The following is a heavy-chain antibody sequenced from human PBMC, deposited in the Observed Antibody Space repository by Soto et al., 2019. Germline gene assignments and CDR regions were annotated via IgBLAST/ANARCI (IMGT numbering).Heavy chain of an antibody. D-gene: IGHD3-9*01. J-gene: IGHJ4*02. CDR2: IYYRGNT. V-gene: IGHV4-59*08. Sequence: SETLSLTCTVPGGSSGADDWRWIRRPPGKGLEWIGYIYYRGNTDYHPLLKSRVTISLDPPKNQFSLKLSSVTAADTAVYYCARHPGYYDILTGYTTYYFDYWGQGILVTVS. CDR3: ARHPGYYDILTGYTTYYFDY. CDR1: GGSSGADD.